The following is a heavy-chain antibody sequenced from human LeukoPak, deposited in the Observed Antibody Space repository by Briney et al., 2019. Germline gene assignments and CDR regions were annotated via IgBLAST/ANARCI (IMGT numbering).Heavy chain of an antibody. V-gene: IGHV3-74*01. Sequence: GGSLRLSCAASGFTFSTYWMHWVRQAPGKGLVWVSRINPDGTTTSYADSVKGRFTISRDNAKDTLYLQMNSLRAEDTAVYYCARDQVGLGYYYYGMDVWGQGTTVTVSS. CDR1: GFTFSTYW. CDR2: INPDGTTT. J-gene: IGHJ6*02. D-gene: IGHD6-19*01. CDR3: ARDQVGLGYYYYGMDV.